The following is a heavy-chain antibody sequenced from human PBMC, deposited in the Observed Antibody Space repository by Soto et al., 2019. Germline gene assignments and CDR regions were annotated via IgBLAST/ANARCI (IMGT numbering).Heavy chain of an antibody. J-gene: IGHJ5*02. CDR2: ISWNSGSI. V-gene: IGHV3-9*01. D-gene: IGHD6-13*01. CDR1: GFTFDDYA. Sequence: PGGSLRLSCAASGFTFDDYAMHWVRQAPGKGLEWVSGISWNSGSIGYADSVKGRFTISRDNAKNSLYLQMNSLRAEDTALYYCAKGVHCSWSWWGNWFDPCGQGTLVTVSS. CDR3: AKGVHCSWSWWGNWFDP.